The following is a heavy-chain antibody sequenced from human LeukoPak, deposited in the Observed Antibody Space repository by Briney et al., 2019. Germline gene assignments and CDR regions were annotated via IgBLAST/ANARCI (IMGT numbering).Heavy chain of an antibody. Sequence: HSVTLSLTCTVSGGSIRSYYWSWIRQPPGKGLEWIGYMCYSGSTNYNPSLKSRVTISVDMSKNQFSLKLSSVTAADTAVYYCARVGYSSGHDYWGQGTLVTVSS. CDR2: MCYSGST. CDR3: ARVGYSSGHDY. D-gene: IGHD5-18*01. V-gene: IGHV4-59*01. CDR1: GGSIRSYY. J-gene: IGHJ4*02.